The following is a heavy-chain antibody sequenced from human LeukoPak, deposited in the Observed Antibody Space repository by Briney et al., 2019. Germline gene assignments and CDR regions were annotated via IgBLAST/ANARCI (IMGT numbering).Heavy chain of an antibody. CDR1: GDSISSSSYY. Sequence: SETLSLTCSVSGDSISSSSYYWGWIRQPPGKGLEWIGSIYYSGSTYYNPSLKSRVTISVDTSKNQFSLKLSSVTAADTAVYYCARDPDYYDSSGYGYNWFDPWGQGTLVTVSS. CDR2: IYYSGST. V-gene: IGHV4-39*07. CDR3: ARDPDYYDSSGYGYNWFDP. D-gene: IGHD3-22*01. J-gene: IGHJ5*02.